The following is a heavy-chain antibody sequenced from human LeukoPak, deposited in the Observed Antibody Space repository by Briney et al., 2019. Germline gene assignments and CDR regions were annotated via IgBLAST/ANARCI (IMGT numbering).Heavy chain of an antibody. Sequence: SGPTLVNPTQTLTLTCTFSGFSLSTSGVGVGWIRQPPGKALEWLALIYWNDDKRYSPSLKSRHTITKDTSKNQVVLTMTNMDPVDTATYYCAHRLKKVGASYFDYWGQGTLIPVSS. J-gene: IGHJ4*02. D-gene: IGHD1-26*01. CDR3: AHRLKKVGASYFDY. V-gene: IGHV2-5*01. CDR2: IYWNDDK. CDR1: GFSLSTSGVG.